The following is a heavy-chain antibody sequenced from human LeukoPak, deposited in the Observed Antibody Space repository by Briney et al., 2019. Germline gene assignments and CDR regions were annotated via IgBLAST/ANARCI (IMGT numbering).Heavy chain of an antibody. V-gene: IGHV1-46*01. CDR2: INPSGGST. J-gene: IGHJ4*02. CDR1: GYTFTSYY. D-gene: IGHD5-18*01. CDR3: ARDAVVDTAMVTFDY. Sequence: ASVKVSCKASGYTFTSYYMHWVRQAPGQGLEWIGIINPSGGSTSYAQKFQGRVTMTRDTSTSTVYMELSSLRSEDTAVYYCARDAVVDTAMVTFDYWGQGTLVTVSS.